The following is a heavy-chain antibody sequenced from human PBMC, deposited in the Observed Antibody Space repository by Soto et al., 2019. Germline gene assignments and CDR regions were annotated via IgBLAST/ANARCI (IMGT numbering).Heavy chain of an antibody. CDR1: GFTFSSYW. V-gene: IGHV3-7*03. D-gene: IGHD5-18*01. J-gene: IGHJ4*02. CDR3: ARMGGYSYGHGDY. Sequence: EVQLVESGGGLVQPGGSLRLSCAASGFTFSSYWMSWVRQAPGKGLEWVANIKHDGSEKYYVDSVKGRFTISRDNAKNSLYLQMNSLRAEDTAVYYCARMGGYSYGHGDYWGQGTLVTVSS. CDR2: IKHDGSEK.